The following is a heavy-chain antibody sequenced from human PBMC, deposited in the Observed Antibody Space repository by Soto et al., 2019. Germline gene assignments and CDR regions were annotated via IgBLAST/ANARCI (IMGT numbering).Heavy chain of an antibody. V-gene: IGHV1-8*01. D-gene: IGHD5-12*01. J-gene: IGHJ6*02. Sequence: ASVKVSCKASGYTFTSYDINWVRQATGQGLEWMGWMNPNSGNTGYAQKFQGRVTMTRNTSISTAYMELSSLRSEDTAVYYCARGGYDYRLRYYYYGMDVWGQGTTVTVSS. CDR1: GYTFTSYD. CDR2: MNPNSGNT. CDR3: ARGGYDYRLRYYYYGMDV.